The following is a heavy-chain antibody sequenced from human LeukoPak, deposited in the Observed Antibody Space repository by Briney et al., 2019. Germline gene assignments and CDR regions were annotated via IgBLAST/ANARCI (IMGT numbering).Heavy chain of an antibody. CDR2: INPKTGTT. D-gene: IGHD1-26*01. Sequence: ASVKGSCKASGYTFTGCYIFWMRQAPGQGLECMGWINPKTGTTKYAQKSQGRVTLTRDTSISTAYMEISRVTYDDTAVYFCARGVGSTAVLDHWGQGTLVTVSS. CDR1: GYTFTGCY. CDR3: ARGVGSTAVLDH. V-gene: IGHV1-2*02. J-gene: IGHJ4*02.